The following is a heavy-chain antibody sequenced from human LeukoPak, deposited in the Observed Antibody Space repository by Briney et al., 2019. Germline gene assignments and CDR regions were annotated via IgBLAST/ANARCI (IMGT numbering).Heavy chain of an antibody. CDR3: ARVARPYIAVAGIDY. CDR1: GYTFTSYY. J-gene: IGHJ4*02. Sequence: ASVKVSCKASGYTFTSYYMHWVRQAPGQGLEWMGWINPNSGGTNYAQKFQGRVTMTRDTSISTAYMELSRLRSDDTAVYYCARVARPYIAVAGIDYWGQGTLVTVSS. V-gene: IGHV1-2*02. D-gene: IGHD6-19*01. CDR2: INPNSGGT.